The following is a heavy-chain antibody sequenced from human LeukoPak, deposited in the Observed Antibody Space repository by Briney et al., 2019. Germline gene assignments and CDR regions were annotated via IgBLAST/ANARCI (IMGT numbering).Heavy chain of an antibody. CDR3: ARHYYSSWYTQYFDY. D-gene: IGHD6-13*01. CDR1: SGSISSSSYY. Sequence: PSETLSLTCTVSSGSISSSSYYWGWIRRPPGKGLEWIGSFYYSGSTYYNPSLKSRVTISVDTSKSQFSLKLSSVTAADTSVYYCARHYYSSWYTQYFDYWGQGTLVTVSS. CDR2: FYYSGST. J-gene: IGHJ4*02. V-gene: IGHV4-39*01.